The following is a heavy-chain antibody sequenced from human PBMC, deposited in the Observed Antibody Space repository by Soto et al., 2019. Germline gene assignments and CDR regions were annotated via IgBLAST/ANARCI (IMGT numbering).Heavy chain of an antibody. V-gene: IGHV3-23*01. CDR3: AKLGGGYSDAFDI. Sequence: GESLKISCAASGFTFSSYAMSWVRQAPGKGLEWVSAISGSGGSTYYADSVKGRFTISRDNSKNTLYLQMNSLRAEDTAVYYCAKLGGGYSDAFDIWGQGTMVTVSS. J-gene: IGHJ3*02. D-gene: IGHD2-15*01. CDR2: ISGSGGST. CDR1: GFTFSSYA.